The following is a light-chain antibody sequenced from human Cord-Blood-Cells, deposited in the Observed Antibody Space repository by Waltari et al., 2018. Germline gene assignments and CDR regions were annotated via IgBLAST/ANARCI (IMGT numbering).Light chain of an antibody. CDR3: QQYYSTPWT. J-gene: IGKJ1*01. Sequence: DIVMTQSPDSLAVSLGERATINCKSSQSVLYSSNNKNDLAWYQQKPGQPPKLLIYWASTRESGVPDRFSGSGSGTDFTLTISNLQAEDVAVYYCQQYYSTPWTFGQGTKVEIK. CDR1: QSVLYSSNNKND. V-gene: IGKV4-1*01. CDR2: WAS.